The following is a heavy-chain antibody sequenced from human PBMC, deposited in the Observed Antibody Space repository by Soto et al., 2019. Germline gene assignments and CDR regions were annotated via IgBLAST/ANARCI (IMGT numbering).Heavy chain of an antibody. CDR1: GGSISSGGYY. J-gene: IGHJ6*02. Sequence: QVQLQESGPGLVKPSQTLSLTCTVSGGSISSGGYYWSWIRQHPGKGREWIGYIYYSGSTYYNPSLKSRVTISVVPSKNQFSLKLSSVTAADTAVYYCARDKVPAFWSGSHGHGMDGWGQGTRVTVSS. CDR2: IYYSGST. V-gene: IGHV4-31*03. CDR3: ARDKVPAFWSGSHGHGMDG. D-gene: IGHD3-3*01.